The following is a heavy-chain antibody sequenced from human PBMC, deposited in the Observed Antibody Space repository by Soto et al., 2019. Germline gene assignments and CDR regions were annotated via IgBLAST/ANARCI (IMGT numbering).Heavy chain of an antibody. V-gene: IGHV3-11*01. CDR1: GFIFSDYY. CDR2: ISSSGTTI. D-gene: IGHD2-21*02. J-gene: IGHJ2*01. CDR3: AEVTLGYWYFNL. Sequence: QVQLVESGGGLVKPGGSLRLSCAASGFIFSDYYMSWIRQTPGKGLEWVSYISSSGTTIYYADSVKGRFTISRDNAKNSLYLQINSLRAEDTAVYYCAEVTLGYWYFNLWGRGTLVTVSS.